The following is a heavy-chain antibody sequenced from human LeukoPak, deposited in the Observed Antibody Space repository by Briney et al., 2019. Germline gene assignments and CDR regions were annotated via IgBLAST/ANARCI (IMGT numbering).Heavy chain of an antibody. V-gene: IGHV3-7*01. J-gene: IGHJ4*02. CDR1: GFTFSSYW. CDR2: IKQDGSEK. Sequence: PGGSLRLSCAASGFTFSSYWMSWVRQAPGKGLEWVANIKQDGSEKYYVDSVKGRFTISRDNAKNSLYLQMNSLRAEDTAVYYCAKDLLPTEVYYFDYWGQGTLVTVSS. CDR3: AKDLLPTEVYYFDY. D-gene: IGHD2-21*01.